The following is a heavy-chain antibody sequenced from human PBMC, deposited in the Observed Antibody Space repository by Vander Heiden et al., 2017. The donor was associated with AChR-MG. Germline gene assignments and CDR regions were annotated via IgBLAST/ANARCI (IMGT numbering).Heavy chain of an antibody. CDR2: IWYDGSNK. CDR1: GIPFSGYG. J-gene: IGHJ4*02. D-gene: IGHD3-22*01. V-gene: IGHV3-33*01. CDR3: ARGEPDYYDSSGWDY. Sequence: QVQLVESGGGVVQPGRSLRLSCAASGIPFSGYGMHWVRQAPGKVLEGVAVIWYDGSNKYYADSVKGRFTISRDNSKNTLYLQMNSLRAEDTAVYYCARGEPDYYDSSGWDYWGQGTLVTVSS.